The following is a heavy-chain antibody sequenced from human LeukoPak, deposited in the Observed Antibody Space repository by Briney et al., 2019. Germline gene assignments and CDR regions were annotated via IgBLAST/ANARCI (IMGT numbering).Heavy chain of an antibody. CDR1: GFTFSSYG. V-gene: IGHV3-33*01. CDR2: IWYDGSNK. D-gene: IGHD3-3*01. Sequence: GGSLRLSCAASGFTFSSYGMHWVRQAPGKGLEWVAVIWYDGSNKYYADSVKGRFTISRDNSKNTLYLQMNSLRAEDTAVYYCARDPRRFLVADYYYYMDVWGKGTTVTVSS. J-gene: IGHJ6*03. CDR3: ARDPRRFLVADYYYYMDV.